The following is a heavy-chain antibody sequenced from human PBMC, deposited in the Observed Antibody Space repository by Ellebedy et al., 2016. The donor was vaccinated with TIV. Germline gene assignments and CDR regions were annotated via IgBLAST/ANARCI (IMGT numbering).Heavy chain of an antibody. D-gene: IGHD4-17*01. J-gene: IGHJ6*02. CDR1: GFTFSSYA. Sequence: GGSLRLXXAASGFTFSSYAMHWVRQAPGKGLEYVSAISSNGGSTYYADSVKGRFTISRDNSKNTLYLQMGSLRAEDMAVYYCARSDYGDYRRLKYGMDVWGQGTTVTVSS. CDR2: ISSNGGST. CDR3: ARSDYGDYRRLKYGMDV. V-gene: IGHV3-64*02.